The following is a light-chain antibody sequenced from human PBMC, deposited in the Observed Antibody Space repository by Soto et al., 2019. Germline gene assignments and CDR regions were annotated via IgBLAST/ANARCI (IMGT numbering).Light chain of an antibody. CDR2: LEESGMY. Sequence: QSVLTQSSSASASLGSSVKLTCTLSSGHSTYIIAWHQQQPGKAPRFLMKLEESGMYNRGSGIPDRFSGSSFGADRYLTISYLQFDDEADYYCETWDSNTRVFGGGTKVTVL. J-gene: IGLJ2*01. CDR3: ETWDSNTRV. CDR1: SGHSTYI. V-gene: IGLV4-60*02.